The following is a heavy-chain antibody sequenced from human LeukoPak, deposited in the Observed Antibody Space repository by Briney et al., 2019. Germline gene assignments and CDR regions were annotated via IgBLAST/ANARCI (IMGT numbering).Heavy chain of an antibody. D-gene: IGHD6-13*01. J-gene: IGHJ4*02. Sequence: SSVKVSCKASGYTFTSYDINWVRQATGQGLEWMGWMNPNSGNTGYAQKFQGRVTMTRNTSISTAYMELSSLRSEDTAVYYCARGGAAGIPKLPLFVYWGQGTLVTVSS. CDR1: GYTFTSYD. CDR3: ARGGAAGIPKLPLFVY. V-gene: IGHV1-8*01. CDR2: MNPNSGNT.